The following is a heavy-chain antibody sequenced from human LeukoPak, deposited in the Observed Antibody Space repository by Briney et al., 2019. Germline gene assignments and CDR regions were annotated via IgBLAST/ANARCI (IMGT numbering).Heavy chain of an antibody. V-gene: IGHV4-4*07. Sequence: KPSETLSLTCTVSGGSISSYYWNWIRQPAGKELEWIGRIYTSGSTNYNPSLKSRVTISIDTSKNQFSLKLSSVTAADTAVYYCARDRRYCSNGICSYYYMDVWGKGTTVTLSS. CDR1: GGSISSYY. CDR3: ARDRRYCSNGICSYYYMDV. J-gene: IGHJ6*03. D-gene: IGHD2-8*01. CDR2: IYTSGST.